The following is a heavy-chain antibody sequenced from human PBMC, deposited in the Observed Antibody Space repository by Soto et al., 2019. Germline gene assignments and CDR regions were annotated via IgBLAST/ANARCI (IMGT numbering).Heavy chain of an antibody. CDR2: ISAYNGNT. Sequence: ASVKVSCKTSGYTFTTYGVSWVRQAPGQGLEWMGWISAYNGNTNYAQKLQGRVAMTTDTSTSTAYMELRGLRSDDTAVYYCARDRYYYGSGSYYISWFDPWGQGTLVTVS. J-gene: IGHJ5*02. V-gene: IGHV1-18*04. D-gene: IGHD3-10*01. CDR1: GYTFTTYG. CDR3: ARDRYYYGSGSYYISWFDP.